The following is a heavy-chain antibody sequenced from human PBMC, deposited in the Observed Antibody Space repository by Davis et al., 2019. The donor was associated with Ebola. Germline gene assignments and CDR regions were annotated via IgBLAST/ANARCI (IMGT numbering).Heavy chain of an antibody. CDR3: ARDPVATPFDY. CDR2: INPSGGST. Sequence: SVKVSCKASGGTFSRYAISWVRQAPGQGLEWMGIINPSGGSTSYAQKFQGRVTITADESTSTAYMELSSLRSEDTAVYYCARDPVATPFDYWGQGTLVTVSS. CDR1: GGTFSRYA. V-gene: IGHV1-69*11. D-gene: IGHD2-15*01. J-gene: IGHJ4*02.